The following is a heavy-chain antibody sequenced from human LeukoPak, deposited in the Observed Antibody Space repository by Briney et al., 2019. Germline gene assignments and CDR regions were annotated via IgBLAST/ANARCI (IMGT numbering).Heavy chain of an antibody. J-gene: IGHJ4*02. D-gene: IGHD6-19*01. CDR1: GFTFSSYA. CDR2: ISGSSGST. V-gene: IGHV3-23*01. CDR3: AKPITGYSSGWVFDY. Sequence: GASLRLSCAASGFTFSSYAMSWVRQAPGKGLEWVSAISGSSGSTYYADSVKGRFTISRDNSKNTLYLQMNSLRAEDTAVYYRAKPITGYSSGWVFDYWGQGTLVTVSS.